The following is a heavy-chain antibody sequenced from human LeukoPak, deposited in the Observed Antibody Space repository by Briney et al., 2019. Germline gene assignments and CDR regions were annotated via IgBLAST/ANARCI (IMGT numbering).Heavy chain of an antibody. CDR1: GGSISSYY. V-gene: IGHV4-59*08. CDR3: AGHHPRNTVDF. D-gene: IGHD2/OR15-2a*01. J-gene: IGHJ4*02. Sequence: SETLSLTCTVSGGSISSYYWSWIRQPPGKGLDWIAYISDIGSINYNPSLKSRVTISLDTSKNQFSLKLSSVTAADTAVYYCAGHHPRNTVDFWGQGTLVTVSS. CDR2: ISDIGSI.